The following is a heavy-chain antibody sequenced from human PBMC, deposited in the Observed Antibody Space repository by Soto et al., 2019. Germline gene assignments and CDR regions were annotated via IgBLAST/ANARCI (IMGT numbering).Heavy chain of an antibody. CDR1: GFGFNFFG. CDR3: ARDMYACWFVMDV. Sequence: QVQLVESGGGVVQPGTSLRLSCVASGFGFNFFGIHWVRQAPGKGLEWVAGISGDASRIYYADDIKGRVTISRVNSENTLYLQINSLRPEDTAVYYCARDMYACWFVMDVWGQGTTVTV. J-gene: IGHJ6*02. CDR2: ISGDASRI. V-gene: IGHV3-30*03. D-gene: IGHD3-10*01.